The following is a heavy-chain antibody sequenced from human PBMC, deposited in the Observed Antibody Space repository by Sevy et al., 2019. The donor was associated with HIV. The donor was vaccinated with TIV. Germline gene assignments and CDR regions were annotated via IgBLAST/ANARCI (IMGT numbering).Heavy chain of an antibody. CDR3: ARAGRETTLYYYYYYYMDV. J-gene: IGHJ6*03. D-gene: IGHD4-17*01. V-gene: IGHV3-7*03. CDR2: IKQDGSEK. CDR1: GFTFSSYW. Sequence: GGSLRLSCAASGFTFSSYWMSWVRQAPGKGLEWVANIKQDGSEKYYVDSVKGRFTISRDNAKNSLYLQLNSLRAEDTAVYYCARAGRETTLYYYYYYYMDVWGKGTTVTVSS.